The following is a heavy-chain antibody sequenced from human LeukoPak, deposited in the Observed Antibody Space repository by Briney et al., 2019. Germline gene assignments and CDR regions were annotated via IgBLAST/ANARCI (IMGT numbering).Heavy chain of an antibody. V-gene: IGHV3-48*04. CDR3: ARVRGTYSSLVDY. CDR1: GFTLSSYN. J-gene: IGHJ4*02. CDR2: ISSSSRTI. Sequence: GGSLRLSCAASGFTLSSYNMNWVRQAPGKGLEWVSYISSSSRTIYYADSVKGRFTISRDNAKNSLYLQMNSLRAEDTAVYYCARVRGTYSSLVDYWGQGTLVTVSS. D-gene: IGHD6-13*01.